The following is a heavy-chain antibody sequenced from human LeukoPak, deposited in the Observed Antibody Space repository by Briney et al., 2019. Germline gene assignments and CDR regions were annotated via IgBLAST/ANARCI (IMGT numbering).Heavy chain of an antibody. D-gene: IGHD3-22*01. J-gene: IGHJ4*02. V-gene: IGHV3-23*01. CDR2: ISHSSSGT. CDR1: GFTFSSFA. CDR3: AKVINSGYYYYFDY. Sequence: GGSLRLSYVGSGFTFSSFAMSWVRQAPGKGLEWVSAISHSSSGTYYPDSVKGRFTISRDNSKNTLYMQMNSLRAEDTAVYYCAKVINSGYYYYFDYWGQGTLVTVSS.